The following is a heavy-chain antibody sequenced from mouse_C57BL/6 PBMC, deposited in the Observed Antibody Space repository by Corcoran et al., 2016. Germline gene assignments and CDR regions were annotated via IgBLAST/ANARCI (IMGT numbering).Heavy chain of an antibody. Sequence: QIQLVQSGPELKKPGETVKISCKASGYTFTTYGMSWVKQAPGKGLKWMGWINTYSGVPTYADDFKGRFAFSLETSASTAYLQINNLKNEDTATYFCARANYGSSYAMDYWGQGTSVTVSS. V-gene: IGHV9-3*01. J-gene: IGHJ4*01. D-gene: IGHD1-1*01. CDR1: GYTFTTYG. CDR2: INTYSGVP. CDR3: ARANYGSSYAMDY.